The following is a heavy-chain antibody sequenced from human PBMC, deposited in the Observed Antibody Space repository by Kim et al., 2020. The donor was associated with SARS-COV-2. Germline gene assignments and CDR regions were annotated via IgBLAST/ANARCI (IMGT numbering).Heavy chain of an antibody. CDR2: INSDGSST. J-gene: IGHJ5*02. Sequence: GGSLRLSCAASGFSFSDYYMNWIRQAPGKGLEWVAYINSDGSSTKYADSVNGRFTISRDNAKNTLSLQMNRLTPEDTAVYYCVREPASWGQGTLVTVSS. CDR3: VREPAS. CDR1: GFSFSDYY. V-gene: IGHV3-11*01.